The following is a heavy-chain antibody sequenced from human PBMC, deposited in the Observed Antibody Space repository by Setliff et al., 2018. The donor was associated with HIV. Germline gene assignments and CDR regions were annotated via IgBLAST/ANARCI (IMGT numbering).Heavy chain of an antibody. CDR2: ISYNEYT. J-gene: IGHJ3*01. CDR1: GDPINSHY. CDR3: ARDHNSGTLHAFDL. V-gene: IGHV4-59*11. Sequence: KTSETLSLTCTVSGDPINSHYWSWIRQPPGEGLEWIGHISYNEYTNYNPSLKSRVTISLDTSKKHFSLDLYSVTAADTAVYYCARDHNSGTLHAFDLWGLGTKVTV. D-gene: IGHD1-26*01.